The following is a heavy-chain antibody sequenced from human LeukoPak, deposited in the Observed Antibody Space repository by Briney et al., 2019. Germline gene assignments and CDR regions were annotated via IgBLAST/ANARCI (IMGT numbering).Heavy chain of an antibody. D-gene: IGHD1-26*01. Sequence: GGSLRLSCAASGFTFSSYAMSWVRQAPGKGLEWVSAISGSGGSTYYADSVKGRFTISRDNSKNTLYLQMNSLRAEDTAVYYCARVKGATTNFDYWGQGTLVTVSS. CDR1: GFTFSSYA. CDR2: ISGSGGST. V-gene: IGHV3-23*01. J-gene: IGHJ4*02. CDR3: ARVKGATTNFDY.